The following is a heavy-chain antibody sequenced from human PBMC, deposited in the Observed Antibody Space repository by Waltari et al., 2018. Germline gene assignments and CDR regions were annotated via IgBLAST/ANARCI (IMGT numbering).Heavy chain of an antibody. CDR1: GFTFSIHQ. CDR2: INSDGRST. D-gene: IGHD6-13*01. CDR3: ARVSSSWYYYYYYMDV. J-gene: IGHJ6*03. Sequence: EVQLVETVGGLVQPGGSLRLSCAASGFTFSIHQFHLFRQAPVKGLVWVSRINSDGRSTSYADDVKVRFTIYRDNDKNTLYLQMNSLRAEDTAVYYCARVSSSWYYYYYYMDVWGKGTTVTVSS. V-gene: IGHV3-74*01.